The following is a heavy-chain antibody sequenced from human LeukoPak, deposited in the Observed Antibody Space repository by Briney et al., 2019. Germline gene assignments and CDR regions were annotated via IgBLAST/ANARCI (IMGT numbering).Heavy chain of an antibody. CDR2: IIPIFGTA. J-gene: IGHJ5*02. CDR3: ARSETYGGWFDP. V-gene: IGHV1-69*06. CDR1: GGTFSSYA. D-gene: IGHD3-10*01. Sequence: SVKVSCKASGGTFSSYAISWVRQAPGQGLEWMGGIIPIFGTANYAQKFQGRVTITADKSTSTAYMELSSVRSEDTAVYYCARSETYGGWFDPWGQGTLVTVSS.